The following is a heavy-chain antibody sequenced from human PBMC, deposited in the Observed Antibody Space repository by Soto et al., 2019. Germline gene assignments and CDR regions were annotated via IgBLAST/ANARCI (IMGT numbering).Heavy chain of an antibody. V-gene: IGHV1-18*01. CDR2: ISGYNGNT. CDR3: AREGQAPYYYHGMDV. CDR1: GYTFTNYG. J-gene: IGHJ6*02. Sequence: GASVKVSCKASGYTFTNYGFIWVRQAPGQGLEWMGWISGYNGNTKYAEKFQGRVTMTTDTSTSTAHMELRSLRSDDTAVYYCAREGQAPYYYHGMDVWGQGTAVTVSS.